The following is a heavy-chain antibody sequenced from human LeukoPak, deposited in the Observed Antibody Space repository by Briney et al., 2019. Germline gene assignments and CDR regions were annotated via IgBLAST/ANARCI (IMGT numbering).Heavy chain of an antibody. V-gene: IGHV3-21*01. CDR3: ARDPLGSPGAFDI. D-gene: IGHD1-26*01. J-gene: IGHJ3*02. CDR1: GFTFSSYS. Sequence: GGSLRLSCAASGFTFSSYSMNWVRQAPGKGLEWVSSIGSSSSYIYYADSVKGRFTISRDNAKNSLYLQMNSLRAEDTAVYYCARDPLGSPGAFDIWGQGTMVTVSS. CDR2: IGSSSSYI.